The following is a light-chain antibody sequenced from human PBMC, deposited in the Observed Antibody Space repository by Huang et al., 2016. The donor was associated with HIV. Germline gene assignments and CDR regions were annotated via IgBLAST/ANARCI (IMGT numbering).Light chain of an antibody. J-gene: IGKJ1*01. CDR2: GAN. Sequence: EIVMTQSPGTLSVSQGERATLSRRASQSVSNEVAWFQQKPGQAPRLLIYGANIRPSGTPAGFSGSGSGTEFTLTISSLQSEDFAIYYCQQYNDWPWTFGQGTKVEIK. CDR3: QQYNDWPWT. CDR1: QSVSNE. V-gene: IGKV3-15*01.